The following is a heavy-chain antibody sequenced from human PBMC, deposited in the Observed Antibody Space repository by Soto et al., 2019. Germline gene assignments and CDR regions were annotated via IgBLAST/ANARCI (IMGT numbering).Heavy chain of an antibody. CDR1: GYSFTTYW. V-gene: IGHV5-51*01. CDR2: IYPGDSDT. CDR3: ARRAYYCGSGSSDYFDY. Sequence: GESLKISCKGSGYSFTTYWIGWVRQMPGKGLEWMGIIYPGDSDTRYSPSFQGQVTISADKSISTAYLQWTGLKASDTAMYYCARRAYYCGSGSSDYFDYWGHGILVTVSS. J-gene: IGHJ4*01. D-gene: IGHD3-10*01.